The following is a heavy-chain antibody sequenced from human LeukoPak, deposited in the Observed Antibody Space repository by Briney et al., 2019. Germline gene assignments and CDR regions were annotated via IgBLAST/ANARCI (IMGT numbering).Heavy chain of an antibody. CDR3: ARHDPVALFQRGMDV. D-gene: IGHD2-15*01. V-gene: IGHV4-59*08. CDR2: IHYGGTT. Sequence: SETLSLTCTVSGGSISGYYWSCIQQPPGKGVEWIGYIHYGGTTLYNPSLSSRVTMSVDTSKNQFSLKLNSVTAADTAVYYCARHDPVALFQRGMDVWGQGTTVTVSS. J-gene: IGHJ6*02. CDR1: GGSISGYY.